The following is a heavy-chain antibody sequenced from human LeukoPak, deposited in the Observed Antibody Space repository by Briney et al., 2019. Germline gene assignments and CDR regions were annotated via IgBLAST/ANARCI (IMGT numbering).Heavy chain of an antibody. CDR2: ISSSGSTI. CDR3: ARVGMYYGDFSYYFDY. CDR1: GFTFSDYY. Sequence: GGSLRLSCAAYGFTFSDYYMSWIRQAPGKGLEWVSYISSSGSTIYYADSVKGRFTISRDNAKNSLYLQMNSLRAEDTAVYYCARVGMYYGDFSYYFDYWGQGTLVTVSS. D-gene: IGHD4-17*01. J-gene: IGHJ4*02. V-gene: IGHV3-11*01.